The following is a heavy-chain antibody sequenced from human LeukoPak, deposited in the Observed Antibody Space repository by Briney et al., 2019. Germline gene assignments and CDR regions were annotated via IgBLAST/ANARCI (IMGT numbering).Heavy chain of an antibody. J-gene: IGHJ4*02. Sequence: SETLSLTCTVSGGSISSYYWSWIRQPPGKGLEWIGEINHSGSTNYNPSLKSRVTISVDTSRNQFSLKLSSVTAADTAVYYCARVTGYMIEDYFDYWGQGTLVTVSS. D-gene: IGHD3-22*01. V-gene: IGHV4-34*01. CDR1: GGSISSYY. CDR3: ARVTGYMIEDYFDY. CDR2: INHSGST.